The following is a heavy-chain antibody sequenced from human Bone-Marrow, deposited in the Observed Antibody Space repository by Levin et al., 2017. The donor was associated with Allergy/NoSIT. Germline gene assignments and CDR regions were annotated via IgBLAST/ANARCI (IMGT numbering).Heavy chain of an antibody. CDR2: VYYSGST. D-gene: IGHD2-2*01. CDR3: SSHHCTSATCSALRFDS. J-gene: IGHJ4*02. CDR1: GGSVSSDGHF. V-gene: IGHV4-61*08. Sequence: SETLSLTCTVSGGSVSSDGHFWTWIRQPPGKGPEWIGYVYYSGSTNYNPSLKSRATMSVDTSKNQFSLKLNSVTAADTAVYYFSSHHCTSATCSALRFDSWGQGTLVTVSS.